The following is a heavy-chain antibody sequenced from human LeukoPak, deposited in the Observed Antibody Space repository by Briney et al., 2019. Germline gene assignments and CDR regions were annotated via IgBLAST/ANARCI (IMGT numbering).Heavy chain of an antibody. V-gene: IGHV3-53*01. CDR2: IYSGGST. Sequence: GGSLRLSCAASGFTFTTYAMSWVRQAPGKGLEWVSVIYSGGSTYYADSVKGRFTISRDNSKNTLYLQMNSLRAEDTAVYYCARVVSYGYNWFDPWGQGTLVTVSS. D-gene: IGHD5-18*01. CDR3: ARVVSYGYNWFDP. J-gene: IGHJ5*02. CDR1: GFTFTTYA.